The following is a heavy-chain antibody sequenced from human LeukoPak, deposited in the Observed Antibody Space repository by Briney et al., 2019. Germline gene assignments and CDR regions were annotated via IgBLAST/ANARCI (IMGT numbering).Heavy chain of an antibody. CDR3: VRGGGYSYESWFDP. Sequence: GGSLRLSCAVSGFIFSRYWMYWVRQAPGKGLVWVSRINGDGSSTGYADSVKGRFTISRDNAKNTVYLQMNSLRAEDMGVYYCVRGGGYSYESWFDPWGQGTLVTVSS. J-gene: IGHJ5*02. D-gene: IGHD5-18*01. V-gene: IGHV3-74*01. CDR2: INGDGSST. CDR1: GFIFSRYW.